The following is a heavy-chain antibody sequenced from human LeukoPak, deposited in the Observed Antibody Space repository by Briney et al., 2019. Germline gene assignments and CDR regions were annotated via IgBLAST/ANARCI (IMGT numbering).Heavy chain of an antibody. D-gene: IGHD2-15*01. CDR3: ARGYCSGGSCNFDY. Sequence: GGSLRLSCAASGFIFSDYYMSWIRQAPGKGLEWVSYISSSGFTMYYADSVKGRFTIARNNAKNSLYLQMNSLRAEDTAVYYCARGYCSGGSCNFDYWGQGTLVTVSS. CDR1: GFIFSDYY. V-gene: IGHV3-11*01. J-gene: IGHJ4*02. CDR2: ISSSGFTM.